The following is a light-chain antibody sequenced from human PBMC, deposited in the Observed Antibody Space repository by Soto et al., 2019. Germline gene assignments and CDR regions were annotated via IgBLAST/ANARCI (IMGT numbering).Light chain of an antibody. CDR1: QAISSW. CDR2: DAS. Sequence: DVQMCRSRWTLYESEGDRVTITCRASQAISSWVAWYQQNPGKAPKLLIYDASSLESGVPSRFSRSGSGTEFTLTIRSLQPDDFATYYGHQFAISTTFGQGTKV. CDR3: HQFAISTT. V-gene: IGKV1-5*01. J-gene: IGKJ1*01.